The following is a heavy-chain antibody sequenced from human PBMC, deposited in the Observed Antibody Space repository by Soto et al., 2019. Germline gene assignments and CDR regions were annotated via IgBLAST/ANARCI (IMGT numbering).Heavy chain of an antibody. CDR1: SDSIAGENW. V-gene: IGHV4-4*02. CDR2: VFHSGGT. J-gene: IGHJ4*02. Sequence: QVQLQESGPGLVKPSETLSLTCTVSSDSIAGENWWSWVRQPPGLGLEWIGEVFHSGGTKYNPSLKSRLTLEVDTSKYQFSLQLNSATAADTAVYYCARVFSSGSGWMYYFDFWGQGTLVSVSS. CDR3: ARVFSSGSGWMYYFDF. D-gene: IGHD6-19*01.